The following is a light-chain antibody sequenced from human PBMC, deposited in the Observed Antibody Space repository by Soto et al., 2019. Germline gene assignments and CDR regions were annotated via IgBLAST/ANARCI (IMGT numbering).Light chain of an antibody. CDR2: KVS. CDR1: QGLVYIVGNTY. J-gene: IGKJ5*01. V-gene: IGKV2-30*01. CDR3: MQGTHRPPT. Sequence: DVVMTKSPLSLPVTLGQPASISCRSGQGLVYIVGNTYLNWFHQRPGQSPRRLIYKVSNRDSGVPDRFSGSGSGTDFPLKISRVEAQDVGVYYCMQGTHRPPTFGQGTRLEIK.